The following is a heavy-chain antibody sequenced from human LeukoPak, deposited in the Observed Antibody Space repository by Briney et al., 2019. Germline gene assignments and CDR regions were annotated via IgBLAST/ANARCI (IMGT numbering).Heavy chain of an antibody. CDR2: INHSGST. V-gene: IGHV4-34*01. CDR3: ARHDYYDSSGYYYGLRAFDI. Sequence: SETLSLTCAVYGGSFSGYYWSWIRQPPGKGLEWIGEINHSGSTNYNPSLKSRVTISVDTSKNQFSLKLSSATAADTAVYYCARHDYYDSSGYYYGLRAFDIWGQGTMVTVSS. J-gene: IGHJ3*02. D-gene: IGHD3-22*01. CDR1: GGSFSGYY.